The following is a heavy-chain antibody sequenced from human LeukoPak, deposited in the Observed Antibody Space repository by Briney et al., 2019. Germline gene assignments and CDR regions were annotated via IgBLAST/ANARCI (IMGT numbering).Heavy chain of an antibody. CDR3: AREQKVYYGSGSSTFDY. Sequence: GGSLRLSCAASGFTFSDSYMSWIRQAPGKGLEWVLYISSSSSYTNYADSVKGRFTISRDNAKNSLYLQMNSLRAEDTAVYYCAREQKVYYGSGSSTFDYWGQGTLVTVSS. CDR1: GFTFSDSY. CDR2: ISSSSSYT. D-gene: IGHD3-10*01. V-gene: IGHV3-11*05. J-gene: IGHJ4*02.